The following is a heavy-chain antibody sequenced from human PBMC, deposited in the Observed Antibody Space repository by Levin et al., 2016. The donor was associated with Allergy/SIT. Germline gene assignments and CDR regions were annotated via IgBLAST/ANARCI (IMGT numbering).Heavy chain of an antibody. J-gene: IGHJ6*02. Sequence: VRQAPGKGLVWVSRINSDGSSTSYADSVKGRFTTSRDNAKNSLYLQMNSLRAEDTAVYYCARDKAGTAVIQGGYYGMDVWGQGTTVTVSS. V-gene: IGHV3-74*01. CDR3: ARDKAGTAVIQGGYYGMDV. CDR2: INSDGSST. D-gene: IGHD6-19*01.